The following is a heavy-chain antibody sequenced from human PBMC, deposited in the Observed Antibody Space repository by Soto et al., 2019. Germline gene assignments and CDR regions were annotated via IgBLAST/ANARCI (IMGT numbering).Heavy chain of an antibody. CDR2: IYYSGTT. CDR3: ARAGFGPGLYSMDV. J-gene: IGHJ6*03. V-gene: IGHV4-31*03. D-gene: IGHD3-10*01. Sequence: SETLSLTCTVSGGPISSDSYYWSWIRQHPGKGLEWIGYIYYSGTTYDNPSLRSRVTISIDTSKNHFSLNLSSVTAADTAVYYCARAGFGPGLYSMDVWGRGTTVTV. CDR1: GGPISSDSYY.